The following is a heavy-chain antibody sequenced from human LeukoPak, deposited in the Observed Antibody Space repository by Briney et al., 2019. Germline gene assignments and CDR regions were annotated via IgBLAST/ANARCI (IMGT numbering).Heavy chain of an antibody. CDR2: INPNSGGT. V-gene: IGHV1-2*06. CDR1: GYTFTSYY. J-gene: IGHJ4*02. D-gene: IGHD2-2*01. CDR3: ATIPIVVVPAASLPLDY. Sequence: GASVKVSCKASGYTFTSYYMHWVRQAPGQGLEWMGRINPNSGGTNYAQKFQGRVTMTRDTSISTAYMELSRLRSDDTAVYYCATIPIVVVPAASLPLDYWGQGTLVTVSS.